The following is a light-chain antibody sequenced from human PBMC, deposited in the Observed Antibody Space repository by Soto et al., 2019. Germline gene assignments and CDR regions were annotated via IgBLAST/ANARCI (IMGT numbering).Light chain of an antibody. CDR3: QQYDESPI. V-gene: IGKV3-20*01. CDR2: GAS. Sequence: EIVLTQSPGTLSLSPGERATLSCRASQSVSSNYLAWYQQKPGQAPRLLIYGASSWATGIPDRFSGSGSGTDFTLTISRLEPEDFAVYYCQQYDESPIFGGGTKVDIK. J-gene: IGKJ4*01. CDR1: QSVSSNY.